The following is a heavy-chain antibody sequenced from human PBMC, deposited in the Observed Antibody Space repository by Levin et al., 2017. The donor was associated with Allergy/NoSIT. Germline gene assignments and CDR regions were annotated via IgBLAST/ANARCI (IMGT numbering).Heavy chain of an antibody. CDR3: VTDESGDEDFDY. D-gene: IGHD7-27*01. CDR2: ITRTRRTI. V-gene: IGHV3-48*01. CDR1: GFILRTSD. J-gene: IGHJ4*02. Sequence: GGSLRLSCAASGFILRTSDMNWVRQAPGKGLEWISFITRTRRTISYADSVKGRFTVSRDNAKNSLYLDMNSLRAEDTAVYYCVTDESGDEDFDYWGQGTLVTVSS.